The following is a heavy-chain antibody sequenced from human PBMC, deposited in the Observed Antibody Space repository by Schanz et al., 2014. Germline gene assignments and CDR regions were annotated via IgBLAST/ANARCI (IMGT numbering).Heavy chain of an antibody. CDR1: GGTFSSYS. Sequence: QVQLVQSGAEVKKPGSSVKVSCKASGGTFSSYSISWVRQSPGQGLEWMGRIIPILGIANYAQRFQDRVRITADKSTSTACMELSSLRSDDTAVYYCARGGGPEDVFDIWGQGTILTVSS. J-gene: IGHJ3*02. CDR3: ARGGGPEDVFDI. V-gene: IGHV1-69*02. D-gene: IGHD2-15*01. CDR2: IIPILGIA.